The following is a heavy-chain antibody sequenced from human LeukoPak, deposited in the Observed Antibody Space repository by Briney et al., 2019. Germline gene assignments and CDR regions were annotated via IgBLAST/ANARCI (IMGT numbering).Heavy chain of an antibody. D-gene: IGHD6-13*01. J-gene: IGHJ4*02. CDR3: ARRPYSTSWYYFDY. V-gene: IGHV3-11*04. CDR1: GFTFSNAW. CDR2: ISGSGSML. Sequence: PGGSLRLSCAASGFTFSNAWMSWVRQAPGKGLEWVSYISGSGSMLHYADSVKGRSTISRDNAKNSLYLQMSTLRAEDTAVYYCARRPYSTSWYYFDYWGQGTLVTVPS.